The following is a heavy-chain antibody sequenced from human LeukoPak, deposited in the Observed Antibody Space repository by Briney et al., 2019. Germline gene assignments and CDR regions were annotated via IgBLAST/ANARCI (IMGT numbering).Heavy chain of an antibody. CDR2: IKSKTDGGTS. J-gene: IGHJ4*02. CDR3: TTAGNYAGLWFGELLSMAFDY. CDR1: GFTFSNAW. D-gene: IGHD3-10*01. V-gene: IGHV3-15*01. Sequence: PGGSLRLSCAAPGFTFSNAWMSWVRQAPGKGLEWVGRIKSKTDGGTSDYAAPVKGRFTISRDDSKNTLYMQMNSLKTEDTAVYYCTTAGNYAGLWFGELLSMAFDYWGQGTLVTVSS.